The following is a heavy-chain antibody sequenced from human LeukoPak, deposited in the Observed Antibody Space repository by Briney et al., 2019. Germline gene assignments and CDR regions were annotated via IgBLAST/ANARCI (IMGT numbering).Heavy chain of an antibody. D-gene: IGHD5-18*01. V-gene: IGHV4-38-2*02. CDR2: IYYSGST. Sequence: SETLSLTCTVSGGSISSAYYWGWIRQPPGKGLEWIGSIYYSGSTYYNPSLKSRVTISVDTSKNQFSLKLSSVTAADTAVYYCASRGYSYGYAADYWGQGTLVTVSS. J-gene: IGHJ4*02. CDR3: ASRGYSYGYAADY. CDR1: GGSISSAYY.